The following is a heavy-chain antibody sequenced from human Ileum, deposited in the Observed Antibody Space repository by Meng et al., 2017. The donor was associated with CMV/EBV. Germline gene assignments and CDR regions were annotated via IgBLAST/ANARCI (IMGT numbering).Heavy chain of an antibody. J-gene: IGHJ4*02. CDR2: INAGGST. CDR3: AREENTVNQFEY. V-gene: IGHV4-4*07. Sequence: QVHLPESGPVLVKPSDTLSLTSAVSGGSISTYTWTWVRKPAGKGLEWIGRINAGGSTNDNPSLKSRVTMSVDTSKNQFSLKVTSVTAADTAVYYCAREENTVNQFEYWGQGTLVTVSS. CDR1: GGSISTYT. D-gene: IGHD4-17*01.